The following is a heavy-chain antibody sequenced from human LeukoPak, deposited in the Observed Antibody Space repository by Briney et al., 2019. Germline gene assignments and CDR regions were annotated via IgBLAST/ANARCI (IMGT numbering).Heavy chain of an antibody. Sequence: ASVKVSCKASGYTFTSYAMNWVRQAPGQGLEWMGWINTNTGNPTYAQGFTGRFVFSLDTSVSTAYLQISSLKAEDTAVYYCARVYCSSTSCYGRYYYYYGMDVWGQGTTVTVSS. CDR1: GYTFTSYA. D-gene: IGHD2-2*01. CDR2: INTNTGNP. CDR3: ARVYCSSTSCYGRYYYYYGMDV. J-gene: IGHJ6*02. V-gene: IGHV7-4-1*02.